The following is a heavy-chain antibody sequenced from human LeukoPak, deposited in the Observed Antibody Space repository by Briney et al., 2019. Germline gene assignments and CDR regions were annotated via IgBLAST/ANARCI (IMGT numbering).Heavy chain of an antibody. D-gene: IGHD2-21*02. CDR2: INPHSGGT. Sequence: ASVKVSCKAFGYTFSDNYIHWVRQAPRQGLEWMGWINPHSGGTNYGENFQGGVTLTRDTSISTAYMDLSSLISDDTAVYYCAREFMRVTAFDIWGQGTMVTVSS. V-gene: IGHV1-2*02. CDR1: GYTFSDNY. J-gene: IGHJ3*02. CDR3: AREFMRVTAFDI.